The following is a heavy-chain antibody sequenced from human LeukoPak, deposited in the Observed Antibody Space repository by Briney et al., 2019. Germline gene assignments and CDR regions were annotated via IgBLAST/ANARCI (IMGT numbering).Heavy chain of an antibody. CDR1: GGSLSSGSYY. CDR2: IYTSGST. V-gene: IGHV4-61*02. CDR3: ARDYYDFWRGYYYYYMDV. D-gene: IGHD3-3*01. Sequence: SQTLSLTCTVSGGSLSSGSYYWGWIRQPAGKGLEWIGRIYTSGSTNYNPALKSRVTISVDTSKTQFSLKLSSVTAADTAVYYCARDYYDFWRGYYYYYMDVWGKGTTVTVSS. J-gene: IGHJ6*03.